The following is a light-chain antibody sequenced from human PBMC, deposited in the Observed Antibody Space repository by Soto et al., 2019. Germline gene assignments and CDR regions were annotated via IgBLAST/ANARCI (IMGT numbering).Light chain of an antibody. CDR2: AAS. J-gene: IGKJ4*01. Sequence: DVQMTQAPSSLSASVGDRVTITCRASQGISNYLAWYQQKPGKVPKLLIYAASILQSGVPSRFRGSGSGKDFTLTISSLQPEDVATYYCQKYNSAPRTFGGGTKVEIK. CDR3: QKYNSAPRT. CDR1: QGISNY. V-gene: IGKV1-27*01.